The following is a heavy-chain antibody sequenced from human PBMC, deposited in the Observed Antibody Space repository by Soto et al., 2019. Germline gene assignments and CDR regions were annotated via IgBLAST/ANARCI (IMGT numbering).Heavy chain of an antibody. J-gene: IGHJ5*02. Sequence: PSETLSLTCSVSGGSISNPIYYWSWIRQPPGRGLEWIGYIYYSGSTNYNLSLKSRVTISVDTSKNQFSLKLSSVTAADTAVYYCARLEGYCSGGSCYGSAFDPWGQGTLVTVSS. CDR3: ARLEGYCSGGSCYGSAFDP. D-gene: IGHD2-15*01. CDR1: GGSISNPIYY. V-gene: IGHV4-61*01. CDR2: IYYSGST.